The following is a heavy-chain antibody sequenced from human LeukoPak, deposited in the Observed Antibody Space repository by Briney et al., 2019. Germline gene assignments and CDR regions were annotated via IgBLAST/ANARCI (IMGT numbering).Heavy chain of an antibody. V-gene: IGHV5-51*01. Sequence: GESLKISCKGSGYSFTNYWIGWVRQMPEKGPEWMGIIYPGDSDTRYSPSFQGQVTISADKSISTAYLQWSSLKASDTAMYYCARHLRLWQNWFDPWGQGTLVTVSS. J-gene: IGHJ5*02. CDR1: GYSFTNYW. D-gene: IGHD5-18*01. CDR3: ARHLRLWQNWFDP. CDR2: IYPGDSDT.